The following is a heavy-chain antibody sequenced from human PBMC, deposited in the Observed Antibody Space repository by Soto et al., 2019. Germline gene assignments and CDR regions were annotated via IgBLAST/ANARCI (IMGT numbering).Heavy chain of an antibody. CDR1: GFSLSTSGMC. J-gene: IGHJ4*02. V-gene: IGHV2-70*11. Sequence: GSGPTLVNPTQTLTLTCTFSGFSLSTSGMCVSWIRQPPGKALEWLARIDWDDDKYYSTSLKTRLTISKDTSKNQVVLTMTNMDPVDTATYYCARISLEGSHSSAWYYFDYWGQGTLVTVSS. CDR3: ARISLEGSHSSAWYYFDY. CDR2: IDWDDDK. D-gene: IGHD6-19*01.